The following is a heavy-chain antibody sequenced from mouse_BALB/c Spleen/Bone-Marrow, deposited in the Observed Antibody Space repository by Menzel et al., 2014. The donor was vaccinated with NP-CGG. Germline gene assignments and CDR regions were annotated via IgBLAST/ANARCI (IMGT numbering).Heavy chain of an antibody. V-gene: IGHV1-87*01. D-gene: IGHD1-2*01. Sequence: VQLQESGAELARPGASVKLSCKASGYTFTNYWMQWVKQRPGQDLEWIGAIYPGDGDSRYTQKFKGKATLTADKSSSTAYMQLNSLASDDSAVYYCARSGATATPFAYWGQGTLVTVSA. CDR3: ARSGATATPFAY. J-gene: IGHJ3*01. CDR2: IYPGDGDS. CDR1: GYTFTNYW.